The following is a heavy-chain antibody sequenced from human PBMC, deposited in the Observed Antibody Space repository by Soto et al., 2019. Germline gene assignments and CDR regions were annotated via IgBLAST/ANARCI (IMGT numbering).Heavy chain of an antibody. CDR3: AKVIRADSTSSNFYYYSGLDV. CDR1: GSSISSFV. D-gene: IGHD6-6*01. CDR2: ISSSGATT. V-gene: IGHV3-23*01. Sequence: EVQLLESGGGLVPPGGSLRLSCAVSGSSISSFVMNWVRQAPGKGLEWVSTISSSGATTYYADSVKGRFTISRDNSRDTLFLQMNSLRGEDTAIYYCAKVIRADSTSSNFYYYSGLDVWGQGTTVTVSS. J-gene: IGHJ6*02.